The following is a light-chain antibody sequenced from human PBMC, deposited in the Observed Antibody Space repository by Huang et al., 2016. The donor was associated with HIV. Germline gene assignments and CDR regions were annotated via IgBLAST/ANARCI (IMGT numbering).Light chain of an antibody. V-gene: IGKV3-15*01. CDR2: GSS. CDR3: HQYNNWLLS. Sequence: IVMTQSPATLAVSPGERITRACRANRSVSSNVAWYQQRPGQAPRLLISGSSTRAPGIPARFSGSGSGTDFSLTISSLQSEDFALYYCHQYNNWLLSFGGGTRVDI. J-gene: IGKJ4*01. CDR1: RSVSSN.